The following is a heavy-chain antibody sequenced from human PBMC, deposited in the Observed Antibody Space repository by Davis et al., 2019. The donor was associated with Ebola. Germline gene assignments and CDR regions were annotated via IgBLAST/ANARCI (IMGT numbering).Heavy chain of an antibody. CDR2: INPSAGYT. Sequence: ASVKVSCKAFGYTFTNYYVHWVRQAPGQGLEWMGVINPSAGYTNYAQKLQGRVTITRDTSTSTVYMEVRRLRSDDTAVYYCAGIVATITGFDPWGQGTLVTVSS. J-gene: IGHJ5*02. D-gene: IGHD5-12*01. CDR1: GYTFTNYY. V-gene: IGHV1-46*01. CDR3: AGIVATITGFDP.